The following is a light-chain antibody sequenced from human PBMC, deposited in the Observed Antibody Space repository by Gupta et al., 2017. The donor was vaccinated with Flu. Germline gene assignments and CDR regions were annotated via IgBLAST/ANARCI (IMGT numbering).Light chain of an antibody. J-gene: IGKJ4*01. CDR1: HDINNY. CDR2: DSS. V-gene: IGKV1-33*01. CDR3: QQEDNLVLT. Sequence: PSSLSASVGDRVTITCQARHDINNYLNWHQQNAGDAPKLLMCDSSRAQTGVPSRFSGSASGAYISITISIPHPEDIATYYSQQEDNLVLTFGGGTKVEI.